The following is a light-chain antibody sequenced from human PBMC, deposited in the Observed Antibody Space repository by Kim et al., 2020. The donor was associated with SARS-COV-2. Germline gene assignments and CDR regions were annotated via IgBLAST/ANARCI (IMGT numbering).Light chain of an antibody. CDR1: QSVSSN. CDR3: QQYNNWPVWT. J-gene: IGKJ1*01. CDR2: GAS. Sequence: VPPGERATLPGRASQSVSSNLAWYQQKPGQAPRLLIYGASTRATGIPARFSGSGSGTEFTLTISSLQSEDFAVYYCQQYNNWPVWTFGQGTKLEI. V-gene: IGKV3-15*01.